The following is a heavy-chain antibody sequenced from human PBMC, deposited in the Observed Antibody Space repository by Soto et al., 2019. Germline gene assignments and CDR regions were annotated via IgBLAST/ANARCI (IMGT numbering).Heavy chain of an antibody. V-gene: IGHV1-8*01. Sequence: QVQLVQSGAEVKKPGASVKVSCKASGYTFTSYDINWVRQATGQGLEWMGWMNPNSGNTGYAQKFQGRVTMTRNTSISTSYMELSSLRSEDTAVYYCARGPISVTTFGDAFDIWGQGTMVTVSS. J-gene: IGHJ3*02. CDR2: MNPNSGNT. D-gene: IGHD3-16*01. CDR1: GYTFTSYD. CDR3: ARGPISVTTFGDAFDI.